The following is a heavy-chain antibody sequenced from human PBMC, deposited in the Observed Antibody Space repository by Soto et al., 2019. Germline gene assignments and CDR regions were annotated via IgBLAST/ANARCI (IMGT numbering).Heavy chain of an antibody. CDR2: INAGNGNT. Sequence: ASVKVSCKASGYTFTSYAMHWVRQAPGQRLEWMGWINAGNGNTKYSQKFQGRVTITRDTSASTAYMELSSLRSEDTAVYYCARERLSGNWFDPWGQGTLVTVSS. D-gene: IGHD6-25*01. CDR3: ARERLSGNWFDP. J-gene: IGHJ5*02. V-gene: IGHV1-3*01. CDR1: GYTFTSYA.